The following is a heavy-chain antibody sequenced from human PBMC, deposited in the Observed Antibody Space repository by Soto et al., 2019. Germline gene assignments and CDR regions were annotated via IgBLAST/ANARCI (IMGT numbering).Heavy chain of an antibody. J-gene: IGHJ6*02. D-gene: IGHD3-16*01. V-gene: IGHV4-30-4*01. CDR1: GDSISSGNKY. CDR3: ARVPSPFDYHYAMDV. CDR2: IYSSGST. Sequence: TSETLSLTCTVSGDSISSGNKYWSWIRQPPGKGLEWIGYIYSSGSTYYNPSLKSRLSISLHTSDNQFSLKFDSVTDADSAVYYCARVPSPFDYHYAMDVWGHGTTVTVSS.